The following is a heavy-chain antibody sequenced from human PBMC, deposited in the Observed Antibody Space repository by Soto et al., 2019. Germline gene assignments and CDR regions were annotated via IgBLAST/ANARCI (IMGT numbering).Heavy chain of an antibody. CDR1: GLTFSTYA. D-gene: IGHD2-2*01. CDR2: IGVRGGST. V-gene: IGHV3-23*01. CDR3: AKAREEYAFTFYHGFDI. Sequence: EVQLLESGGGLVQPGGSLRLSCAASGLTFSTYAMSWVRQAPGKGLDWVSTIGVRGGSTYYADSVKGRFTISRDNSKDTLYLQMDSLRAENTAVYYCAKAREEYAFTFYHGFDIWGRGTMVTVSS. J-gene: IGHJ3*02.